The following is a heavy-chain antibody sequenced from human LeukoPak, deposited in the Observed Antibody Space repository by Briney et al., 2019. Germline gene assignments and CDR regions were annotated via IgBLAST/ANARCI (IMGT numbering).Heavy chain of an antibody. CDR2: IWYDGSNK. Sequence: GGSLRLSCTASGFTFSSNGMNWVRQAPGKGLEWVAVIWYDGSNKYYADSVKGRFTISRDNSKNTLYLQMNSLRAEDTAVYYCARDTISSGWTSFDYWGQGTLVTVSS. V-gene: IGHV3-33*08. CDR3: ARDTISSGWTSFDY. J-gene: IGHJ4*02. D-gene: IGHD6-19*01. CDR1: GFTFSSNG.